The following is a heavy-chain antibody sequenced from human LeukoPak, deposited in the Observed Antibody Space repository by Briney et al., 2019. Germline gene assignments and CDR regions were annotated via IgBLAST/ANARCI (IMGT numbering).Heavy chain of an antibody. CDR1: GISLSNYA. V-gene: IGHV3-23*01. CDR2: IRERGGST. CDR3: AKRGVVIRGVLVIGYHQEAYHYDF. J-gene: IGHJ4*02. D-gene: IGHD3-10*01. Sequence: PAGGSLRLSCVVSGISLSNYAMTWVRQAPGKGLEWVSYIRERGGSTTYADSVKGRFTISRDTSLNTLYLQMNNLRAEDTAVYFCAKRGVVIRGVLVIGYHQEAYHYDFWGQGVLVTVSS.